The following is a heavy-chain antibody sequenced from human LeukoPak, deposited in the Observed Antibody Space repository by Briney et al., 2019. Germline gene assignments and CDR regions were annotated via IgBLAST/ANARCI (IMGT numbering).Heavy chain of an antibody. D-gene: IGHD3-22*01. CDR1: GGSISSYY. CDR2: IYYSGST. CDR3: ARGPYSYDSSGAFDI. Sequence: SETLSLTCTASGGSISSYYWSWIRQPPGKGLEWIGFIYYSGSTNYNPSLKSRVTISVDTSKNQFSLKLSSVTAAATAVYFCARGPYSYDSSGAFDIWGQGTMVTVSS. J-gene: IGHJ3*02. V-gene: IGHV4-59*08.